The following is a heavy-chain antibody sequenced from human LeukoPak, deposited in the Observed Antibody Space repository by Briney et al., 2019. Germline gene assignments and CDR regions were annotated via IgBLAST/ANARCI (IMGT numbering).Heavy chain of an antibody. V-gene: IGHV1-2*02. CDR3: ARAYGSGSYYTSNYYMDV. J-gene: IGHJ6*03. Sequence: GASVKVSCKASGYTFTGYYMHWVRQAPGQGLEWMGWINPNSGGTNYAQKFQGRVTMTRDTSISTAYMGLSRLRSDDTAVYYCARAYGSGSYYTSNYYMDVWGKGTTVTVSS. CDR1: GYTFTGYY. D-gene: IGHD3-10*01. CDR2: INPNSGGT.